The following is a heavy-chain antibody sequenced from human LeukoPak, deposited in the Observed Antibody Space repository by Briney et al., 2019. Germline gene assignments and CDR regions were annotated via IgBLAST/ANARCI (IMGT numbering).Heavy chain of an antibody. V-gene: IGHV4-34*01. Sequence: SETLSLTCAVYGGSFSGYYWSWIRQPPGKGLEWIGEINHSGSTNYNPSLQSRVTISVDTSKNQFSVKLSSVTAADTAVYYCARAPYSSSWMYFDYWGQGALVTVSS. D-gene: IGHD6-13*01. CDR2: INHSGST. CDR1: GGSFSGYY. J-gene: IGHJ4*02. CDR3: ARAPYSSSWMYFDY.